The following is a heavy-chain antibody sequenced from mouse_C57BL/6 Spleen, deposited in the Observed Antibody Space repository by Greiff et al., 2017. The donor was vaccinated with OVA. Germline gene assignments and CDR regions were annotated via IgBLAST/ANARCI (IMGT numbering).Heavy chain of an antibody. CDR2: INPSNGGT. Sequence: QVQLQQPGTELVKPGASVKLSCKASGYTFTSYWMPWVKQRPGQGLEWIGNINPSNGGTNYNEKFKSKATLTVDKSSSTAYMQLSSLTSEDSAVYYCERGGGYDYDWDYWGQGTTLTVSS. J-gene: IGHJ2*01. D-gene: IGHD2-4*01. CDR3: ERGGGYDYDWDY. V-gene: IGHV1-53*01. CDR1: GYTFTSYW.